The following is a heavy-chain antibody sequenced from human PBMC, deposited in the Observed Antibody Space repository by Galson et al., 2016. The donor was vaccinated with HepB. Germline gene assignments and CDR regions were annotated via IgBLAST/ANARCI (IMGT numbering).Heavy chain of an antibody. V-gene: IGHV3-13*01. D-gene: IGHD3-10*02. CDR1: GFTLSNYD. CDR2: IGTAGDT. CDR3: ARGTLSRFMFYYYCMDV. J-gene: IGHJ6*02. Sequence: SLRLSCAASGFTLSNYDMHWARQATGKVLEWVAAIGTAGDTYYLDSVEGRFTISRENAKNSLYIAMNSLRAGDTAVYYCARGTLSRFMFYYYCMDVWGQGTTVTVSS.